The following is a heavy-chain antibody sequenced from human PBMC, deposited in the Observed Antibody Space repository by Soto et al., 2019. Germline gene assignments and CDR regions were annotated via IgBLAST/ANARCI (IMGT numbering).Heavy chain of an antibody. CDR2: ISYSGST. J-gene: IGHJ4*02. Sequence: PSETLSLTCTVSGASISSGIYYWSWIRQQPGEGLEWIGYISYSGSTSYNPSLKSRVTISVDTSKNQLSLTLSSVTAADTAVYYCARGVLFWGQGTLVTVSS. V-gene: IGHV4-31*03. D-gene: IGHD3-10*01. CDR1: GASISSGIYY. CDR3: ARGVLF.